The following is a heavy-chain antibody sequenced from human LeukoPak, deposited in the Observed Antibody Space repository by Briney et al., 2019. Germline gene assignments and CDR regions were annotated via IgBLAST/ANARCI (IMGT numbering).Heavy chain of an antibody. CDR2: IYSSGST. J-gene: IGHJ4*02. CDR1: GFTASSNY. V-gene: IGHV3-53*01. D-gene: IGHD5-18*01. CDR3: ARLRGYSYGPPDY. Sequence: PGGSLRLSCAASGFTASSNYMSWVRQAPAKGLEWVSVIYSSGSTYYADSVKGRFTISRDNSKNTLYLQMNSLRAEDTAVYYCARLRGYSYGPPDYWGQGTLVTVSS.